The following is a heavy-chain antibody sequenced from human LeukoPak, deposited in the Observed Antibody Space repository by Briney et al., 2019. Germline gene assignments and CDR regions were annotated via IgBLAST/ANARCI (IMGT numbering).Heavy chain of an antibody. CDR3: ARPRIAAAGPFDP. V-gene: IGHV4-31*03. CDR1: GGSISSGGYY. D-gene: IGHD6-13*01. Sequence: SQTLSLTCTVSGGSISSGGYYWSWIRQHPGKGLEWIGYIYYSGSAYYNPSLKSRVIISVDTSKNQFSLKLSSVTAADTAVYYCARPRIAAAGPFDPWGQGTLVTVSS. CDR2: IYYSGSA. J-gene: IGHJ5*02.